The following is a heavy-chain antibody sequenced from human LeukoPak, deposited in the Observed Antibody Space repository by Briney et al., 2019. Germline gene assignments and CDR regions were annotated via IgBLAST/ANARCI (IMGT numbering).Heavy chain of an antibody. V-gene: IGHV3-7*01. CDR3: ATRWWYFDY. J-gene: IGHJ4*02. Sequence: GGSLRLSCAASGFTFGSYWMSWVRQAPGKGLEWVANIKEDGSEKNYVDSVKGRFTISRDNAKNSLYLQMNSLRAEDTAVYYCATRWWYFDYWGQGTLVTVSS. CDR2: IKEDGSEK. CDR1: GFTFGSYW. D-gene: IGHD2-15*01.